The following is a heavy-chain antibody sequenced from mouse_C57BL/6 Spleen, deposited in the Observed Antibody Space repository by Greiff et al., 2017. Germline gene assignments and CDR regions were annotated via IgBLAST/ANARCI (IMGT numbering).Heavy chain of an antibody. V-gene: IGHV1-52*01. CDR2: IDPSDSET. CDR3: ARREYYGSSYDWYFDV. D-gene: IGHD1-1*01. J-gene: IGHJ1*03. Sequence: QVQLKQPGAELVRPGSSVKLSCKASGYTFTSYWMHWVKQRPIQGLEWIGNIDPSDSETHYNQKFKDKATLTVDKSSSTAYMQLSSLTSEDSAVYYCARREYYGSSYDWYFDVWGTGTTVTVSS. CDR1: GYTFTSYW.